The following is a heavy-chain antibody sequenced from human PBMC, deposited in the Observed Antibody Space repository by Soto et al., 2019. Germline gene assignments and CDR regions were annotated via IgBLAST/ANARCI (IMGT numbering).Heavy chain of an antibody. D-gene: IGHD3-10*01. CDR2: ISAYNGNT. V-gene: IGHV1-18*01. J-gene: IGHJ6*03. CDR3: ARATADLFSPMGRSPGEWFGELSKMDYYYYYMDV. Sequence: ASVKVSCKASGYTFTSHGISWVRQAPGQGLEWMGWISAYNGNTNYAQKLQGRVTMTTDTSTSTAYMELRSLRSDDTAVYYCARATADLFSPMGRSPGEWFGELSKMDYYYYYMDVWGKGTTVTVSS. CDR1: GYTFTSHG.